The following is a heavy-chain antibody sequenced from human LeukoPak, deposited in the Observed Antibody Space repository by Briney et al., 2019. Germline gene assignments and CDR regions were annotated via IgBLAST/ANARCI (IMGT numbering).Heavy chain of an antibody. CDR1: GFTFRSYA. D-gene: IGHD2-21*02. CDR2: ISYDGSDK. V-gene: IGHV3-30*04. Sequence: GGSLRLSCAASGFTFRSYAMHWDRQAPGKGLEWVAVISYDGSDKYYADSVKGRFTISRDNSKNTLYVEMNSLRAEDTAVYYCAREVTDCPFDYWGQGTLVTVSS. J-gene: IGHJ4*02. CDR3: AREVTDCPFDY.